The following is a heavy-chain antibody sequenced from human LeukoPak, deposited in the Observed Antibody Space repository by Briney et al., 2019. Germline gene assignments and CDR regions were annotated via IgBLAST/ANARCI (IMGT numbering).Heavy chain of an antibody. V-gene: IGHV1-2*02. D-gene: IGHD6-19*01. Sequence: ASVKVSCKAFGYTFTGYYMHWVRQAPGQGLEWMGWINPNSGGTNYAQKFQGRVTMTRDTSISTAYMELSRLRSDDTAVYYCARDHIAVAGTNFDYWGQGTLVTVSS. J-gene: IGHJ4*02. CDR2: INPNSGGT. CDR3: ARDHIAVAGTNFDY. CDR1: GYTFTGYY.